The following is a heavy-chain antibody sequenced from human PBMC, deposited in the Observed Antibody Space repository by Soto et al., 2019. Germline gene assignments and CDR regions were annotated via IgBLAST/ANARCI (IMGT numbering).Heavy chain of an antibody. CDR3: ARGVFYYYYYMDV. CDR2: ISYSGNT. V-gene: IGHV4-39*01. CDR1: GDSLSRREYY. J-gene: IGHJ6*03. Sequence: PSETLSLTCSVSGDSLSRREYYWGWIRQPPGKGLEWIGSISYSGNTYYNPSLKSRVTISADTSKNQFSLKLSSVTAADTAVYYCARGVFYYYYYMDVWGKGTTVTVSS. D-gene: IGHD3-10*01.